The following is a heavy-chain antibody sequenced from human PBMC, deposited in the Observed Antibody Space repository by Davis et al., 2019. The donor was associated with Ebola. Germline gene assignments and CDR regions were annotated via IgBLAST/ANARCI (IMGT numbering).Heavy chain of an antibody. CDR1: GFTFSSYG. D-gene: IGHD6-19*01. CDR3: ARDSSGWYSTYYYYMDV. Sequence: PGGSLRLSCAASGFTFSSYGIHWVRQAPGKGLEWVAIISYDGSDIYYADSVKGRFTISRDNSKNTLSLQMNSLRAEDTAVYYCARDSSGWYSTYYYYMDVWGKGTTVTVSS. J-gene: IGHJ6*03. CDR2: ISYDGSDI. V-gene: IGHV3-30*03.